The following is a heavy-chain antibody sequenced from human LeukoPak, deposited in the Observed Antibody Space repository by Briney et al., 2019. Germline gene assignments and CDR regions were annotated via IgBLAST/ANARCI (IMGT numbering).Heavy chain of an antibody. V-gene: IGHV3-21*05. CDR2: INYSGSNI. D-gene: IGHD4-23*01. Sequence: GGSLRLSCAASGFTFSTYSMNWVRQAPGKGLEWISDINYSGSNIYYADSVKGRFTISRDNAKNSLYLQMNSLRPEDTAVYYCARGVTTVENWGQGTLVTVSS. CDR1: GFTFSTYS. CDR3: ARGVTTVEN. J-gene: IGHJ4*02.